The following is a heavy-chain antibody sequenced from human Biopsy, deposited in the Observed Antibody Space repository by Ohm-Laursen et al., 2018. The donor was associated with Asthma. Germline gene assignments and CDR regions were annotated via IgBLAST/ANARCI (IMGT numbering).Heavy chain of an antibody. CDR1: GASIRSVGYY. Sequence: TLSLTCSVSGASIRSVGYYWSWVRQFPGKGLEWIGYISYSGRIDYNPALNSRVTISVDTSENQFSLELKSLTAAGTALYYCARYCSCWFSFFEYAMDVWGQGTPVTVSS. V-gene: IGHV4-31*03. CDR3: ARYCSCWFSFFEYAMDV. J-gene: IGHJ6*02. CDR2: ISYSGRI. D-gene: IGHD2-15*01.